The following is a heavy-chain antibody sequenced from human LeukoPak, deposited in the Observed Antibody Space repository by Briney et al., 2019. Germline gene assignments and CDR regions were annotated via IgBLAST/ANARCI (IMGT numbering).Heavy chain of an antibody. D-gene: IGHD5-24*01. J-gene: IGHJ4*02. CDR3: AKGRRDGYNYDY. V-gene: IGHV3-23*01. Sequence: GGSLRLSCAASGFTFSSYAMSWVRQAPGKGLEWVSAISAGGGSTYYADSVKGRFTISRDSSENTLYLQMNSLRAEDTAVYYCAKGRRDGYNYDYWGQGTPVTVS. CDR1: GFTFSSYA. CDR2: ISAGGGST.